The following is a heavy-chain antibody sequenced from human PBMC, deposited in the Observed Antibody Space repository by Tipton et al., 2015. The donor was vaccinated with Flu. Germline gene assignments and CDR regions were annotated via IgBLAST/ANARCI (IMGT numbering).Heavy chain of an antibody. J-gene: IGHJ5*02. CDR1: GASVSTGAYF. Sequence: TLSLTCDVAGASVSTGAYFWTWIRQPAGRGLEWIGRIYTTESTDYNPSLKSRVTIFLDTSSNHFSLKLTSVTSADTAVYYCARVKGGWFGSHMGPNWFDPWGQGTLVTVSS. CDR2: IYTTEST. V-gene: IGHV4-61*02. D-gene: IGHD3-10*01. CDR3: ARVKGGWFGSHMGPNWFDP.